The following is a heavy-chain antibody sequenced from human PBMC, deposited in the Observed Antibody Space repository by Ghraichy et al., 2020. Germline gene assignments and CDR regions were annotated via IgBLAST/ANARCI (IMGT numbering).Heavy chain of an antibody. D-gene: IGHD3-10*01. CDR1: GYSISSGYY. CDR3: AREGSGNYYYYYYYMDV. Sequence: SETLSLTCTVSGYSISSGYYWGWIRQPPGKGLEWIGSIYHSGNTYYKPSLKSRVTISVDTSKHQFSLKLSSVTAADTAVYYCAREGSGNYYYYYYYMDVWGKGTTVTVSS. J-gene: IGHJ6*03. V-gene: IGHV4-38-2*02. CDR2: IYHSGNT.